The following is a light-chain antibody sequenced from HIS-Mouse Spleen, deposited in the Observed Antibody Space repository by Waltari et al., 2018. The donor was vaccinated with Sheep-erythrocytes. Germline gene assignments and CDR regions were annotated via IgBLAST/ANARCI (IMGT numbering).Light chain of an antibody. Sequence: QAVLTQPSSLSASPGASASLTCTLRSALNVGTYRIYCNQQKPGSPPQYLLRYKSDSDKQQGSGVPSRFSGSKDASANAGILLISGLQSEDEADYYCMIWHSSAWVFGGGTKLTVL. CDR1: SALNVGTYR. CDR2: YKSDSDK. V-gene: IGLV5-45*02. J-gene: IGLJ3*02. CDR3: MIWHSSAWV.